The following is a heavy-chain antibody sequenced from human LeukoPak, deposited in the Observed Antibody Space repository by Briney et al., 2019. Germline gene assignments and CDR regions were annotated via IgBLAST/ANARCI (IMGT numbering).Heavy chain of an antibody. CDR2: IIPIFGTA. Sequence: GAPVKVSCKASGGTFSSYAISWVRQAPGQGLEWMGGIIPIFGTANYAQKFQGRVTITTDESTSTAYMELSSLRSEDTAVYYCATPRSPDWYFDLWGRGTLVTVSS. J-gene: IGHJ2*01. CDR3: ATPRSPDWYFDL. CDR1: GGTFSSYA. V-gene: IGHV1-69*05.